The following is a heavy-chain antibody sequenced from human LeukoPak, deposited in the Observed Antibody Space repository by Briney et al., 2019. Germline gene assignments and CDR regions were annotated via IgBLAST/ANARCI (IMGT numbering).Heavy chain of an antibody. CDR2: IDWDDDK. Sequence: SGPALVKPTQTLTLTCTFSGFSLSTSGMCVSWIRQPPGRALEWLARIDWDDDKYYSTSLKTRLTISKDTSKNQVVLTMTNMDPVDTATYYCARILVTSSGGSYDYWGQGTLVTVSS. D-gene: IGHD1-26*01. CDR1: GFSLSTSGMC. V-gene: IGHV2-70*11. J-gene: IGHJ4*02. CDR3: ARILVTSSGGSYDY.